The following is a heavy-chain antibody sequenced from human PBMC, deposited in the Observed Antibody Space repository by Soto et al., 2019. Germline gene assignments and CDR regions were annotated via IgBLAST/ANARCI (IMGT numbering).Heavy chain of an antibody. CDR3: ARALGNTSGATFHY. V-gene: IGHV4-59*01. Sequence: SETLSLTCTVSGVSISGYYWSWIRQPPGKGLEWIGYIYYSGSTNYNPSLKSRVTISVDTSRNQFSLNVNSVTAADTAVYYCARALGNTSGATFHYWGQGALVTVSS. D-gene: IGHD3-10*01. J-gene: IGHJ4*02. CDR2: IYYSGST. CDR1: GVSISGYY.